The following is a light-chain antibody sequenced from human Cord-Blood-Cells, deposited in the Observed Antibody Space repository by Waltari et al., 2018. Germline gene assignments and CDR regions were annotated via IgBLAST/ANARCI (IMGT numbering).Light chain of an antibody. V-gene: IGLV2-14*03. CDR2: DVS. Sequence: QSALTQPASVSGSPGQSLTISCTGTSSDVGGYNYVSWYQHHPGKAPKLMIYDVSNRPSGVSNRFSGSKSVNTASLTISGLQAEDEADYYCSSYTSSSTWVFGGGTKLTVL. J-gene: IGLJ3*02. CDR1: SSDVGGYNY. CDR3: SSYTSSSTWV.